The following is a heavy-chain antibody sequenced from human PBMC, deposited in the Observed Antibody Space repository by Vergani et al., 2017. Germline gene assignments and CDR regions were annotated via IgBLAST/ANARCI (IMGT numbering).Heavy chain of an antibody. J-gene: IGHJ4*02. D-gene: IGHD6-13*01. V-gene: IGHV1-46*01. Sequence: QVQLVQSGAEVKKPGASVKVSCKASGYTFTSYYMHWVRQAPGQGLEWMGIINPSGGSTSYAQKFQGRVTRTRDTSTSTVYMELSSLRSEDTAVYYCARVLMIAAANDPLDYWGQGTLVTVSS. CDR3: ARVLMIAAANDPLDY. CDR2: INPSGGST. CDR1: GYTFTSYY.